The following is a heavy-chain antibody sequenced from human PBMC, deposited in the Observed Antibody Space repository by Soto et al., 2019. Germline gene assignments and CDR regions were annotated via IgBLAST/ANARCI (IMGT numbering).Heavy chain of an antibody. V-gene: IGHV3-74*01. J-gene: IGHJ4*02. D-gene: IGHD6-13*01. Sequence: GGSLRLSCAASGFTFSSYWMHWVRQAPGKGLVWVSRIKTDGSTIYYADSVKGRFTISRDNAKNSLYLQMNSLRAEDTAVYYCARLQPGIAAAGTVFDYWGQGTLVTVSS. CDR2: IKTDGSTI. CDR3: ARLQPGIAAAGTVFDY. CDR1: GFTFSSYW.